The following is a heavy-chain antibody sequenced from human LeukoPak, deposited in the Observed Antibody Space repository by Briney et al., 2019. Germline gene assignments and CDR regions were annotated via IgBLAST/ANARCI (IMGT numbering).Heavy chain of an antibody. CDR2: ITASGDST. CDR3: AKDRTPDYGDYLPLLKLRRCPDY. Sequence: PGGSLRLSCAGSGFPFSSYPISWVRQPPGKGLEWVSAITASGDSTYSADSVKGRFTISRDNSRNTLFLEMSSLRAEDTAVYYCAKDRTPDYGDYLPLLKLRRCPDYWGQGTLVTVSS. J-gene: IGHJ4*02. CDR1: GFPFSSYP. D-gene: IGHD4-17*01. V-gene: IGHV3-23*01.